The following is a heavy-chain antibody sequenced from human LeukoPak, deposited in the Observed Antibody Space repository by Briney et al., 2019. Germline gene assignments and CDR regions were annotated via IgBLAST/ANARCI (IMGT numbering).Heavy chain of an antibody. CDR3: ARGPPEREAYCGGDCYTWGIPHDY. J-gene: IGHJ4*02. CDR2: INWNGGST. V-gene: IGHV3-20*04. D-gene: IGHD2-21*02. Sequence: RSGGSLRLSCAASGFTFDDYGMSWVRQAPGKGLEWVSGINWNGGSTGYADSVKGRFTISRDNAKNSLYLQMNSLRAEDTALYYCARGPPEREAYCGGDCYTWGIPHDYWGQGTLVTVSS. CDR1: GFTFDDYG.